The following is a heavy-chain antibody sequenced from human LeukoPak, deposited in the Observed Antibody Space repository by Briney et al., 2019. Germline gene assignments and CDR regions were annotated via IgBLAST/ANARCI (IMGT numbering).Heavy chain of an antibody. J-gene: IGHJ4*02. D-gene: IGHD6-19*01. V-gene: IGHV5-51*01. CDR2: IYPGDSDT. Sequence: GESLKISCKGSGYSFTSYWLGWVRQIPGKGLEWMGIIYPGDSDTRHSPYFQGQVPISADKSISTAYLQWSSLKASDTAMYYCARHAHIAVSPDYWGQGTLVTVSS. CDR1: GYSFTSYW. CDR3: ARHAHIAVSPDY.